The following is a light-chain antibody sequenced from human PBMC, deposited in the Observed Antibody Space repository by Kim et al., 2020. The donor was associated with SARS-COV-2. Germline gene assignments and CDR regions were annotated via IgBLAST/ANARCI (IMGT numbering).Light chain of an antibody. CDR2: KAS. CDR3: QQYNSYSRT. V-gene: IGKV1-5*03. CDR1: QSISTW. Sequence: DIQMTQSPSTLSASVGDRVTISGRASQSISTWLAWYQQKPGKAPKLLIYKASNLESGVPSRFSGSGSGAEFTLTISSLQPDDFATYYCQQYNSYSRTFGQGTKVDIK. J-gene: IGKJ1*01.